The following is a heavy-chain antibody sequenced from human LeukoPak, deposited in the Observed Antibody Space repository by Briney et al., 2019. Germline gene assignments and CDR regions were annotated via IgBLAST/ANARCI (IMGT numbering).Heavy chain of an antibody. D-gene: IGHD1-14*01. CDR3: TRDRSRAEDD. J-gene: IGHJ4*02. V-gene: IGHV3-7*01. CDR1: GFTFSGHW. Sequence: AGSLRLSCAASGFTFSGHWMSWVRQAPGKGLEWVANINQGGSDKYYVDSVKGRFTISRDNANNLLYLQMNSLRGEDTAVYYCTRDRSRAEDDWGQGTLVTDCS. CDR2: INQGGSDK.